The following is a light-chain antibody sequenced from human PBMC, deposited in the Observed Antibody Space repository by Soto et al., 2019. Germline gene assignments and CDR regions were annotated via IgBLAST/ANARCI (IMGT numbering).Light chain of an antibody. CDR1: QTIGTN. V-gene: IGKV3-15*01. CDR2: DAS. Sequence: EIVMTQSPATLSVSPGEGDTLSCRASQTIGTNFVWDQQKPGQAPRLLIYDASTRATGIPARFSGSGSGAECTLTISSLQAEDFAIYYCQQYNTWPPLFTFGPGTKVDVK. CDR3: QQYNTWPPLFT. J-gene: IGKJ3*01.